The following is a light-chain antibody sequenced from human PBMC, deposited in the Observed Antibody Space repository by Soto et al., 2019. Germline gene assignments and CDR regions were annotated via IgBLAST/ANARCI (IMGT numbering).Light chain of an antibody. V-gene: IGKV3-20*01. CDR1: QNISTSS. CDR3: QQYGSSPPLT. CDR2: AAS. J-gene: IGKJ4*01. Sequence: IVLTQSPGTLSLSPGERATLSCRASQNISTSSLTWYQQKPGQAPRLLIFAASSRASGIPDRFSGGVSGTDFXXTIXXLEPEDSAVXYCQQYGSSPPLTFGGGTKVEIK.